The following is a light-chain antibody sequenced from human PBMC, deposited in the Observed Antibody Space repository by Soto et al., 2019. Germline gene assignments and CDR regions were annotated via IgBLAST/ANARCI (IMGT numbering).Light chain of an antibody. CDR3: GSYTTSTNYV. J-gene: IGLJ1*01. V-gene: IGLV2-14*01. Sequence: SVLTQPASVFGSPGQSMTISCTGTSSDIDAYNYVSWYQQHPGKAPKPMIYDVSNRPSGISNRFSGSKSGNTGSLTISGLQAVDEADYYCGSYTTSTNYVFGTGTNVTVL. CDR1: SSDIDAYNY. CDR2: DVS.